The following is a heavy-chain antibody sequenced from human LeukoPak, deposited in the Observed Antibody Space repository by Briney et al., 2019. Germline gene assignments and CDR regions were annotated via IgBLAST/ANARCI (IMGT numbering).Heavy chain of an antibody. CDR3: AKLSLSFDDYSNYGYYFDY. V-gene: IGHV3-23*01. D-gene: IGHD4-11*01. CDR2: ISGSGGST. CDR1: GFTFSSYA. J-gene: IGHJ4*02. Sequence: GGSLRLSCAASGFTFSSYAMSWVRQAPGKGLEWVSAISGSGGSTYYADSVKGRFTISRDNSKNTLYLQMNSLRAEDTAVYYCAKLSLSFDDYSNYGYYFDYWGQGTLVTVSP.